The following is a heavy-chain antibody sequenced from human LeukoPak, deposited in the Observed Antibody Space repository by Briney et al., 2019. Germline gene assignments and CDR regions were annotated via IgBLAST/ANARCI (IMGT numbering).Heavy chain of an antibody. J-gene: IGHJ4*02. CDR1: GGSISSYY. CDR3: ARGSAAAGNFDY. V-gene: IGHV4-59*01. Sequence: SETLSLTCTVSGGSISSYYWSWIRQPPGKGLEWLGYIYYSGSTNYNPSLKSRVTISVDTSKNQFSLKLSSVTAADTAVYYCARGSAAAGNFDYWGQGTLVTVSS. CDR2: IYYSGST. D-gene: IGHD6-13*01.